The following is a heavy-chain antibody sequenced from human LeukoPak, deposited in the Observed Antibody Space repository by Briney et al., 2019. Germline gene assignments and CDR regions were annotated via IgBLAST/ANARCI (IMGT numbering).Heavy chain of an antibody. CDR3: TLVGCSGGSCFSGHY. CDR1: GFTFSNAW. D-gene: IGHD2-15*01. V-gene: IGHV3-15*01. Sequence: GGSMRLSCAASGFTFSNAWMSWVRQAPGKGLEWVGRIKSKTDGGSRDYAAPVKGRFIISRDDSKNTLFLEMNSLKTEDTAVYYCTLVGCSGGSCFSGHYWGQGTLVTVSS. CDR2: IKSKTDGGSR. J-gene: IGHJ4*02.